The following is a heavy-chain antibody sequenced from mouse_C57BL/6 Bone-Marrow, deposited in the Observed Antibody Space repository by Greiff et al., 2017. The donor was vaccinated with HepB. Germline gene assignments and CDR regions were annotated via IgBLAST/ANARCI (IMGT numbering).Heavy chain of an antibody. V-gene: IGHV2-2*01. D-gene: IGHD1-2*01. Sequence: VQLQESGPGLVQPSQSLSITCTVSGFSLTSYGVHWVRQSPGKGLEWLGVIWSGGSTDYNAAFISRLSISKDNSKSQVFFKMNSLQADDTAIYYCATITTGGVWGTGTTVTVSS. CDR3: ATITTGGV. J-gene: IGHJ1*03. CDR2: IWSGGST. CDR1: GFSLTSYG.